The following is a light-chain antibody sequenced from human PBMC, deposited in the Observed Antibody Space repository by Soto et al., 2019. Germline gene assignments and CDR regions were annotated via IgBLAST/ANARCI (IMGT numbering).Light chain of an antibody. CDR1: SSDVGGYNY. CDR2: DVS. V-gene: IGLV2-14*01. J-gene: IGLJ2*01. Sequence: QSALTQPASVSGSPGQSITISCTGTSSDVGGYNYVSWYQQHPGKAPKLMIYDVSNRPSRVSNRFSGSKSGNTASLTISGLQAEDEADYYCSSYTSSSTLGVFGGATKLTVL. CDR3: SSYTSSSTLGV.